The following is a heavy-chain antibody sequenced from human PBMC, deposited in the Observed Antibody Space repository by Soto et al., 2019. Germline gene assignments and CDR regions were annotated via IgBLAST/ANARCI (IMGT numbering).Heavy chain of an antibody. Sequence: PXGALILSCSVAGFPFSSYVMTWVRQAPGMGLEWVSVISGGGGSTNYAESVKGRFTISRDNSENTLYLQMNSLRAEDTAVYYCAKAVTLVRGINPYSYGLDVWGQGTTVTVSS. J-gene: IGHJ6*02. CDR3: AKAVTLVRGINPYSYGLDV. CDR2: ISGGGGST. V-gene: IGHV3-23*01. D-gene: IGHD3-10*01. CDR1: GFPFSSYV.